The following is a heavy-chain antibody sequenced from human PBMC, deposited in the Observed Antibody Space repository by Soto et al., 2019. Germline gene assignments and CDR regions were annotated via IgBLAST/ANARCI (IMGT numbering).Heavy chain of an antibody. J-gene: IGHJ4*02. V-gene: IGHV1-18*01. Sequence: QAQLVQSGAEVKEPGASVKVSCKASGYSFTTSGITWVRQAPGPGREWMGWISTYNGNTNYAQKLQDRVTLTTDTSTSTAYMELRSLRSDDTAVYYCARRLYGDYDYWGQGTLVTVSS. D-gene: IGHD4-17*01. CDR3: ARRLYGDYDY. CDR1: GYSFTTSG. CDR2: ISTYNGNT.